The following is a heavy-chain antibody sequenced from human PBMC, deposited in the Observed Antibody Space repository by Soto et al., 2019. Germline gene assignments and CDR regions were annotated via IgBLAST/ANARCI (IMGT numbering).Heavy chain of an antibody. J-gene: IGHJ6*02. D-gene: IGHD3-10*01. CDR1: GYTFNNYG. CDR2: ISAYTGNT. V-gene: IGHV1-18*01. Sequence: QVQLVQSGGEVKKPGASVKVSCKASGYTFNNYGFSWVRQAPGQGLEWMGWISAYTGNTNYAQHFQDRLTLTTDPATMTDDMVVGILRSDDTAVYYCAREHRRISMVPGIDLWGQGTTVIVSS. CDR3: AREHRRISMVPGIDL.